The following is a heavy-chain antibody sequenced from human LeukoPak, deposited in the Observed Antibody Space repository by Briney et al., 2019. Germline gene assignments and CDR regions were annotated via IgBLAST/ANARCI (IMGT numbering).Heavy chain of an antibody. J-gene: IGHJ4*02. CDR2: ISSSSSYI. D-gene: IGHD2-2*01. CDR3: AKSFRSTSLDY. Sequence: GGSLRLSCAASGFTFSSYRMNWVRQAPGKGLEWVSSISSSSSYIYYADSVKGRFTISRDNAKNSLFLQMNSLRAGDTAVYYCAKSFRSTSLDYWGQGTLVTVSS. V-gene: IGHV3-21*04. CDR1: GFTFSSYR.